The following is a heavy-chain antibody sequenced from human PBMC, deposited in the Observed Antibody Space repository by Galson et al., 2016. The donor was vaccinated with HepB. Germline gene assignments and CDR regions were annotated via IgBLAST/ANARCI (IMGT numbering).Heavy chain of an antibody. D-gene: IGHD2-15*01. CDR1: GVTMSDYW. CDR2: IRQGGGRK. J-gene: IGHJ4*02. Sequence: SLRLSCAVSGVTMSDYWMNWVRQAPGKGLEWVAIIRQGGGRKYYADSVKGRFTISRDNAKNSLFLEMNSLRVEDTAVYYCARGSGLIIHYWGQGTLVTVSS. CDR3: ARGSGLIIHY. V-gene: IGHV3-7*03.